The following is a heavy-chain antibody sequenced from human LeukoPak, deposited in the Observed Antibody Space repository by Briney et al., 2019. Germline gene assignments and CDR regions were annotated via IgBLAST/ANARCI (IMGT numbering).Heavy chain of an antibody. CDR1: GYTFTGYY. CDR3: AREPVRDYYDSSAYRSYFDY. CDR2: ISGNNGKT. D-gene: IGHD3-22*01. Sequence: ASVRDSRKASGYTFTGYYMHSVRQAPGQGLEWMGWISGNNGKTNYAQKLQSRVTMTTDTSTSTAYMELRSLRSDDTAVYYCAREPVRDYYDSSAYRSYFDYWGQGTLVTVSS. J-gene: IGHJ4*02. V-gene: IGHV1-18*04.